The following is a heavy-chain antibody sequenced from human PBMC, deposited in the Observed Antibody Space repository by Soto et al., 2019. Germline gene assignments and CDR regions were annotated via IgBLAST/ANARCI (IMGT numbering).Heavy chain of an antibody. CDR1: GYTFTGYY. CDR2: INPNSGGT. J-gene: IGHJ5*02. D-gene: IGHD1-20*01. Sequence: ASVKVSCKASGYTFTGYYMHWVRQAPGQGLEWMGWINPNSGGTNYAQKFQGWVTMTRDTSISTAYMELSRLRSDDTAVYYCARGVGAGIPAHNLFDPWGKGTLVTVSS. CDR3: ARGVGAGIPAHNLFDP. V-gene: IGHV1-2*04.